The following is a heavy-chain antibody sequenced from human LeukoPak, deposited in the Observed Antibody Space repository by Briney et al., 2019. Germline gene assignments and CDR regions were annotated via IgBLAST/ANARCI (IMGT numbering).Heavy chain of an antibody. D-gene: IGHD3-10*01. J-gene: IGHJ4*02. Sequence: GGSLRLSCTASGFTFTDYSMNWVRQAPGKGLEWLSSISSSRTAIFYADSLKGRFTISRDNAKASLYLQMNSLRDEDTAIYYCARAPGSGNDYFDYWGQGTLVTVSS. CDR1: GFTFTDYS. V-gene: IGHV3-21*01. CDR3: ARAPGSGNDYFDY. CDR2: ISSSRTAI.